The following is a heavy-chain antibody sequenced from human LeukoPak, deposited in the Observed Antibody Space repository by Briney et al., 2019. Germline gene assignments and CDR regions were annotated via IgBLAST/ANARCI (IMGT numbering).Heavy chain of an antibody. D-gene: IGHD6-19*01. CDR2: IYYGGNT. V-gene: IGHV4-39*07. CDR3: ARGSSIAVAGPTSGMDV. CDR1: GGSISSSTYY. J-gene: IGHJ6*02. Sequence: SETLSLTCTVSGGSISSSTYYWAWIRQPPGKGLEWIGSIYYGGNTNYNPSLKSRLTISIDTSRNQFSLKLSSVTAADTAVYYCARGSSIAVAGPTSGMDVWGQGTTVTVSS.